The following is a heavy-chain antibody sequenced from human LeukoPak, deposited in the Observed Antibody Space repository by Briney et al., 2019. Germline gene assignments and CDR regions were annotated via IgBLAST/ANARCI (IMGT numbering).Heavy chain of an antibody. D-gene: IGHD7-27*01. J-gene: IGHJ4*02. CDR3: ARLTGATLGSPYYFDY. CDR2: IYYSGST. Sequence: SETLSLTCTVSGXSISSGGYYWSWIRQHPGKGLEWIGYIYYSGSTYYNPSLKSRVTISVDTSKNQFSLKLSSVTAADTAVYYCARLTGATLGSPYYFDYWGQGTLVTVSS. CDR1: GXSISSGGYY. V-gene: IGHV4-31*03.